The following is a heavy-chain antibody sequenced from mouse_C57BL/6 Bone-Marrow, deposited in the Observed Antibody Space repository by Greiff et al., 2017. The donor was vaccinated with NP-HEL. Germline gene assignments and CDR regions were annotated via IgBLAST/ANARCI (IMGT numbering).Heavy chain of an antibody. CDR2: ISSGGSYT. Sequence: EVQLVESGGDLVKPGGSLKLSCAASGFTFSSYGMSWVRQTPDKRLEWVATISSGGSYTYYPDSVKGRFTISRDNAKNTLYLQMSSLKSEDTAMYYCARLYGYDWYFDVWGTGTTVTVSS. CDR1: GFTFSSYG. CDR3: ARLYGYDWYFDV. J-gene: IGHJ1*03. V-gene: IGHV5-6*01. D-gene: IGHD2-2*01.